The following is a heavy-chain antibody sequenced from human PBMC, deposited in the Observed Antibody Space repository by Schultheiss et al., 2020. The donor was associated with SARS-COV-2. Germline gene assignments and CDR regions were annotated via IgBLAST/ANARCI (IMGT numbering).Heavy chain of an antibody. CDR2: IYYSGST. V-gene: IGHV4-31*01. Sequence: SQTLSLTCTVSGGSISSGGYYWSWIRQHPGKGLEWIGYIYYSGSTYYNPSLKSLVTISVDTSKNQFSLKLSSVTAADTAVYYCAREDKTYQLFFPNWFDPWGQGTLVTVSS. CDR3: AREDKTYQLFFPNWFDP. J-gene: IGHJ5*02. D-gene: IGHD2-2*01. CDR1: GGSISSGGYY.